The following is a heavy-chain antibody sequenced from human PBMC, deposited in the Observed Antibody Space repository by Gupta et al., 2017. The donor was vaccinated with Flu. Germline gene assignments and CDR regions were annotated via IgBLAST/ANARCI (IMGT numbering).Heavy chain of an antibody. Sequence: QVQLQESGPGLVKPSQTLSLTCNVSGASLSSGGYYWTRIRHHPGKGLEWIGYIFHTGNTYYNPSLKSRVTMSADTSKNQFSLKLRSVTVADTAVYYCTRDQGGMDVWGQGTTVTVSS. J-gene: IGHJ6*02. CDR3: TRDQGGMDV. D-gene: IGHD3-16*01. CDR2: IFHTGNT. V-gene: IGHV4-31*03. CDR1: GASLSSGGYY.